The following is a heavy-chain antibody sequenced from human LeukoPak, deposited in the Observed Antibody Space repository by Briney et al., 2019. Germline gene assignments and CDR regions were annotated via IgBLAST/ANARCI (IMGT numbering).Heavy chain of an antibody. CDR3: ARVGGTNYYYYGMDV. V-gene: IGHV4-59*01. CDR2: IYYSGST. J-gene: IGHJ6*02. D-gene: IGHD1-26*01. CDR1: GGSISNYY. Sequence: PSETLSLTCTVSGGSISNYYWSWVRQPPGKGLEWIGYIYYSGSTNYNPSLKSRVTISVDTSKNQFSLKLSSVTAADTAVYYCARVGGTNYYYYGMDVWGQGTTVTVSS.